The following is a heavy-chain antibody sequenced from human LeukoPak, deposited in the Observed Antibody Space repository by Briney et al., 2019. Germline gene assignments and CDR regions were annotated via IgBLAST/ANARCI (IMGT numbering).Heavy chain of an antibody. CDR3: ARENYGALYFDY. V-gene: IGHV3-30-3*01. Sequence: PGRSLRLSCAAAGFTFSSYAMHWVRQAPGKGLEWVAVMSYDGSKTYYADSVKGRFTTSRDNSKDTLYLQVNSLRAEDTAVYYCARENYGALYFDYWGQGTLVTVSS. J-gene: IGHJ4*02. D-gene: IGHD4-17*01. CDR2: MSYDGSKT. CDR1: GFTFSSYA.